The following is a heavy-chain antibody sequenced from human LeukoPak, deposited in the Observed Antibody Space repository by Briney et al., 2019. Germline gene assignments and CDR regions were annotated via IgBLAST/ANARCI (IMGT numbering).Heavy chain of an antibody. J-gene: IGHJ4*02. CDR1: GFTVSSNY. V-gene: IGHV3-30*18. Sequence: GGSLRLSCAASGFTVSSNYMSWVRQAPGKGLEWVAVISYDGSDEYYADSVKGRFTISRDNSKNTLYLQMNSLRAEDTAVYYCAKLKGGLISGWYFDYWGQGTLVTVSS. D-gene: IGHD6-19*01. CDR3: AKLKGGLISGWYFDY. CDR2: ISYDGSDE.